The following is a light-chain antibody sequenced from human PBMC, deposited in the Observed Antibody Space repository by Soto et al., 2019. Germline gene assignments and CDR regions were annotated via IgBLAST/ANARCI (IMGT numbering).Light chain of an antibody. CDR2: KAS. V-gene: IGKV1-5*03. CDR3: QQSFT. J-gene: IGKJ3*01. CDR1: QSISSW. Sequence: DIQMTQSPSTLSASVGDRVTITCRASQSISSWLAWYQQKPGKAPKLLIYKASTLESGVPSRFIGSGSGTEFTLTIISLQPDDFATYYCQQSFTFGPGTKVDIK.